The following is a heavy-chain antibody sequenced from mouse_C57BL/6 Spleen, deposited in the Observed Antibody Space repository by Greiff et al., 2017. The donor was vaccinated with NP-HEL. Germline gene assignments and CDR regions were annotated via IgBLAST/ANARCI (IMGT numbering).Heavy chain of an antibody. CDR3: ARPPYSNYWYFDV. J-gene: IGHJ1*03. V-gene: IGHV5-17*01. D-gene: IGHD2-5*01. Sequence: EVKVVESGGGLVKPGGSLKLSCAASGFTFSDYGMHWVRQAPEKGLEWVAYISSGSSTIYYADTVKGRFTISRDNAKNTLFLQMTSLRSEDTAMYYCARPPYSNYWYFDVWGTGTTVTVSS. CDR1: GFTFSDYG. CDR2: ISSGSSTI.